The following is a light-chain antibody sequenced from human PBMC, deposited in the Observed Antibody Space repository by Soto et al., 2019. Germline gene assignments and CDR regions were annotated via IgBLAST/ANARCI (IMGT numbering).Light chain of an antibody. V-gene: IGLV1-40*01. Sequence: QSVLTQPPSVSGAPRQRVTISCTGSSSNIGAGYDVHWYQQLPGTAPKLLIYGNSNRPSGVPDRFSGSKSGTSASLAITGLQAEDEADYYCQSYDSSLSGSRVFGTGPKVTVL. CDR2: GNS. J-gene: IGLJ1*01. CDR3: QSYDSSLSGSRV. CDR1: SSNIGAGYD.